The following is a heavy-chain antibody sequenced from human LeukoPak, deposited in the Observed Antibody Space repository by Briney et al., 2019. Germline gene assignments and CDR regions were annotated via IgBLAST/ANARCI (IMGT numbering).Heavy chain of an antibody. CDR3: ARETYYDFWSGYYQDAFDI. Sequence: GGSLRLSCAASGSTFSSYAMSWVRQAPGKGLEWVANIRQDGGEKYYVDSVKGRFTISRDNAKNSLYLQMNSLRAEDTAVYYCARETYYDFWSGYYQDAFDIWGQGTMVTVSS. D-gene: IGHD3-3*01. J-gene: IGHJ3*02. CDR2: IRQDGGEK. CDR1: GSTFSSYA. V-gene: IGHV3-7*01.